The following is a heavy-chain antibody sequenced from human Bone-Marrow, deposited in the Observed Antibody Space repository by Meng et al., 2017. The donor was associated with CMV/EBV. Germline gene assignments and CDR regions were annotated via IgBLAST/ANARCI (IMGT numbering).Heavy chain of an antibody. V-gene: IGHV4-30-4*08. Sequence: GSILGDDSYWTWIRQPPGKGLEWIGYIYYSGSTYYNPSLKSRITISVDTSKNQFSLKMRSVTVADTAVYYCARDLPWNSPHPAEKIWGQGTMVTVSS. J-gene: IGHJ3*02. CDR1: GSILGDDSY. CDR3: ARDLPWNSPHPAEKI. D-gene: IGHD1-7*01. CDR2: IYYSGST.